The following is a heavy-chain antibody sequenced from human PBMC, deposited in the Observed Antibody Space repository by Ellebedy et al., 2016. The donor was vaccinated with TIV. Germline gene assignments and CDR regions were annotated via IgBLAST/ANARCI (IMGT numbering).Heavy chain of an antibody. CDR3: AKVDGNDAAFDY. CDR2: IRGSGGST. V-gene: IGHV3-23*01. Sequence: GESLKISCAASGFTFSSYSMSWVRQAPGKGLEWVSAIRGSGGSTYYADSVKGRFTISRDNSKNTLYLQMNSLRAEDKAAYYCAKVDGNDAAFDYWGQGTLVTVSS. CDR1: GFTFSSYS. J-gene: IGHJ4*02. D-gene: IGHD1-1*01.